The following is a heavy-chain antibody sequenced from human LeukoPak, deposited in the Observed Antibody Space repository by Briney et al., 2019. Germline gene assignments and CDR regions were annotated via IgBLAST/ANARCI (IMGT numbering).Heavy chain of an antibody. V-gene: IGHV1-2*02. J-gene: IGHJ4*02. CDR3: ARGGPYGSSGLDY. CDR2: INPNRGDT. CDR1: GYTFTGYY. D-gene: IGHD6-19*01. Sequence: ASVKVSCKASGYTFTGYYIHWVRQAPGQGLEWMAWINPNRGDTNYAQKFQGRVTMTRDTSISTAYMELSRLRSDDTAVYYCARGGPYGSSGLDYWGQGTLVTVSS.